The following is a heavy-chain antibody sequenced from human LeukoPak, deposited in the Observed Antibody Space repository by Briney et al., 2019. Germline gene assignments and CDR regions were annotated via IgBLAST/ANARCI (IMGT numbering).Heavy chain of an antibody. V-gene: IGHV3-74*01. D-gene: IGHD3-22*01. Sequence: GGSLRLSCAASEFTFSSYWMHWVRQAPGKGLVWVSRINSDGSSRSYADSVKGRFTISRDNAKNTLYLQMNSLRAEDTAVYYCAHYDSSSYHAFDIWGQGTMVTVSS. CDR1: EFTFSSYW. CDR2: INSDGSSR. CDR3: AHYDSSSYHAFDI. J-gene: IGHJ3*02.